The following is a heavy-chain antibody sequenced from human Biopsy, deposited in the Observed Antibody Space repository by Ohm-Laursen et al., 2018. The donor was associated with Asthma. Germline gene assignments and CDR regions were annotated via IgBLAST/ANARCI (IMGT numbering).Heavy chain of an antibody. J-gene: IGHJ4*02. Sequence: SSVKVSCKSLGGTFNTYVIGWVRQAPGQGLEWMGGINAVFGTTTYPQKFQDRVTITADDSTSTVYMELSRLRSEDTAVYYCARKAGSCISRTCYSLDFWGQGTLVTVSS. V-gene: IGHV1-69*01. CDR3: ARKAGSCISRTCYSLDF. CDR2: INAVFGTT. D-gene: IGHD2-2*01. CDR1: GGTFNTYV.